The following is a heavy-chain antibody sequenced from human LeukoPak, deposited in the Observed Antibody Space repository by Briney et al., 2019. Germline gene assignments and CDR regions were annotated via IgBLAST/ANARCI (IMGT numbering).Heavy chain of an antibody. CDR3: TLIQQCPY. CDR2: MWDDGTNE. D-gene: IGHD6-19*01. Sequence: GTSLRLSCTASGFNFGIYGMHWVRQAPGKGLEWVAVMWDDGTNEYYVESVKGRFTISRDNGKRTLYLQMNSLRVEDTAVYYCTLIQQCPYWGQGTLVTVSS. J-gene: IGHJ4*02. V-gene: IGHV3-33*03. CDR1: GFNFGIYG.